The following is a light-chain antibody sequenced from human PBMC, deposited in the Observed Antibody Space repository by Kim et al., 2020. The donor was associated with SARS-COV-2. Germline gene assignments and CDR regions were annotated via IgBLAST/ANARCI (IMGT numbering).Light chain of an antibody. J-gene: IGLJ3*02. Sequence: QQGTTSCPATHSNSVAGYGVYWYQQQPGPAPKLLAHGNSNRPSGVSDRFSGSRSGTSASLAISGLQSEDEADYYCQSYDSSLRGLVFGGGTQLTVL. CDR2: GNS. CDR3: QSYDSSLRGLV. V-gene: IGLV1-40*01. CDR1: HSNSVAGYG.